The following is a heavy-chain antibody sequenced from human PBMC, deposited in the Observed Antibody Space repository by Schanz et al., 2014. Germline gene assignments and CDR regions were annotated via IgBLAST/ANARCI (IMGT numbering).Heavy chain of an antibody. CDR3: ASPPISVAGRLADY. CDR1: GFTVNNYA. CDR2: IDYAGST. Sequence: EVQLLESGGRLVQPGGSLRLSCTVSGFTVNNYAMNWVRQAPGRGLEWVSLIDYAGSTNYADSVKGRMTVSRDTSKNALFLQMNNLRAEDTAVYYCASPPISVAGRLADYWGQGTLVTVSS. V-gene: IGHV3-66*01. J-gene: IGHJ4*02. D-gene: IGHD6-19*01.